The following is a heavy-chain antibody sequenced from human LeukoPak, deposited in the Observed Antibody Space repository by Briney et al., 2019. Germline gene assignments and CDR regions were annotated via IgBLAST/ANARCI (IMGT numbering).Heavy chain of an antibody. Sequence: GRSLRLSCAASAFTFSNYAMHWVRQAPGKGLEWVAFIRYDGSNKYYADSVKGRFTISRDNSKNTLYLQMNSLRAEDTAVYYCAKAQDYYGSGSYPHDWGQGTLVTVSS. CDR1: AFTFSNYA. J-gene: IGHJ4*02. V-gene: IGHV3-30*02. CDR2: IRYDGSNK. D-gene: IGHD3-10*01. CDR3: AKAQDYYGSGSYPHD.